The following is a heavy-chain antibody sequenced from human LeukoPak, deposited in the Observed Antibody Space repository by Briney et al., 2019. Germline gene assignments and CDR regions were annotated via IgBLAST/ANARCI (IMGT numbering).Heavy chain of an antibody. D-gene: IGHD5-12*01. CDR2: ISSDTSYI. V-gene: IGHV3-21*01. CDR3: ARGPSGYHNT. Sequence: GGSLRLSCAASGFTFSSHSMNWVRQAPGRGLEWVSSISSDTSYIYYADSVKGRFTISRDNSKNTLYLQMNSLRAEDTAVYYCARGPSGYHNTGGQGTLVTVSS. J-gene: IGHJ4*02. CDR1: GFTFSSHS.